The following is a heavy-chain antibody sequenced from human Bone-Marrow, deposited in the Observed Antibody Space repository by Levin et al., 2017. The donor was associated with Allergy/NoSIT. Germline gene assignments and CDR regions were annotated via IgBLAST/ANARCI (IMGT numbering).Heavy chain of an antibody. D-gene: IGHD5-12*01. CDR2: IIPIFGTA. V-gene: IGHV1-69*06. J-gene: IGHJ4*02. CDR1: GGTFSSYA. CDR3: ARVYSGYDSGSGFDY. Sequence: SVKVSCKASGGTFSSYAISWVRQAPGQGLEWMGGIIPIFGTANYAQKFQGRVTITADKSTSTAYMELSSLRSEDTAVYYCARVYSGYDSGSGFDYWGQGTLVTVSS.